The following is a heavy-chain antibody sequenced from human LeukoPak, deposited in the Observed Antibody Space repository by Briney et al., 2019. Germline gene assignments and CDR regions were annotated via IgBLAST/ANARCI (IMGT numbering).Heavy chain of an antibody. V-gene: IGHV4-59*01. J-gene: IGHJ5*02. CDR3: ARAFIRNLNWFDP. D-gene: IGHD2-21*01. Sequence: ETLSLTCTVSGGSISSYYWSWIRQPPGKGLEWIGYIYDSGSTNYNPSLKSRVTISVDTSKNQFSLKLSSVTAADTAVYYCARAFIRNLNWFDPWGQGTLVTVSS. CDR1: GGSISSYY. CDR2: IYDSGST.